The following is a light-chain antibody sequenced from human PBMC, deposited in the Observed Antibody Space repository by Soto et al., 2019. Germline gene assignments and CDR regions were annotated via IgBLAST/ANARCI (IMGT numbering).Light chain of an antibody. CDR1: QSLLHSNGYNS. V-gene: IGKV2-28*01. CDR2: LGS. CDR3: MQALQTPRT. Sequence: DIVMTQSPLSLPVTPGEPASISCRSSQSLLHSNGYNSLDWYLQKPGQSPQLLIYLGSTRASGVPDRFSGSGSGTDFTLKISRVEAEDVGVYYCMQALQTPRTFGQGTKLEIK. J-gene: IGKJ2*02.